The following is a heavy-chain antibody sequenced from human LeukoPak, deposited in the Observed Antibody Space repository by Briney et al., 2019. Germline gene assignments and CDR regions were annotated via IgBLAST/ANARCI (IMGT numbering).Heavy chain of an antibody. V-gene: IGHV1-18*01. J-gene: IGHJ5*02. CDR2: ISAYNGNT. CDR1: GYTFTSYG. CDR3: ARPHGVLEMATIAWFDP. D-gene: IGHD5-24*01. Sequence: ASVKVSCKASGYTFTSYGISWVRQAPGQGLEWMEWISAYNGNTNYAQKLQGRVTMTTDTSTSTAYMELRSLRSDDTAVYYCARPHGVLEMATIAWFDPWGQGTLVTVSS.